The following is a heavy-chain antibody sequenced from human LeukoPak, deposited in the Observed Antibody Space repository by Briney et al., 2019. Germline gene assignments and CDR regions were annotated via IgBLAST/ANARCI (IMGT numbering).Heavy chain of an antibody. CDR1: GFTFSSYA. Sequence: GGSLRLSCAASGFTFSSYALHWVRQAPGKGLEWVAVISYDGSNKYYADSVKGRFTISRDNSKNTLYLQMNSLRAEDTAVYYCARGPSINYGDYYYWGQGTLVTVSS. D-gene: IGHD4-17*01. V-gene: IGHV3-30-3*01. CDR2: ISYDGSNK. CDR3: ARGPSINYGDYYY. J-gene: IGHJ4*02.